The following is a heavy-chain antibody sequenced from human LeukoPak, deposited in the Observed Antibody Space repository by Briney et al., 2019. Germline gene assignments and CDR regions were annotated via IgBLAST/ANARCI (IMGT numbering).Heavy chain of an antibody. CDR1: GGTFSSYA. CDR3: AREGVEQWLVGRLDV. V-gene: IGHV1-69*01. CDR2: IIPIFGTA. J-gene: IGHJ6*04. D-gene: IGHD6-19*01. Sequence: SVKVSCKASGGTFSSYAISWVRQAPGQGLEWMGGIIPIFGTANYAQKFQGRVTITADESTSTAYMELSSLRPEDTAVYYCAREGVEQWLVGRLDVWGKGTTVTVSS.